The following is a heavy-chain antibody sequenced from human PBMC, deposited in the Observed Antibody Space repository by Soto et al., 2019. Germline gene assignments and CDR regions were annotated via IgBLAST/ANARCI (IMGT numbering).Heavy chain of an antibody. D-gene: IGHD3-10*01. J-gene: IGHJ4*02. CDR2: SKNKAESYTT. CDR3: TVWGSGNDFGAA. CDR1: GFTFSDHY. V-gene: IGHV3-72*01. Sequence: EVQLVESGGGLVQPGGSLRLSCAASGFTFSDHYMDWVRQAPGKGLEWVGRSKNKAESYTTEYAASVKGRFTISRDGSKTSLFLQMNRLNTEATAVYYCTVWGSGNDFGAAWGQGILVTVSS.